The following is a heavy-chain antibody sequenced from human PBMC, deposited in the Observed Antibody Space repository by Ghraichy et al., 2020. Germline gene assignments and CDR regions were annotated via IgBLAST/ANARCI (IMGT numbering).Heavy chain of an antibody. CDR3: AKESRELRVDFDY. V-gene: IGHV3-30*02. CDR2: IRYDGSNK. D-gene: IGHD1-26*01. CDR1: GFTFSSNA. J-gene: IGHJ4*02. Sequence: GGSLRLSCVASGFTFSSNAMHWVRQAPGKGLEWVAFIRYDGSNKYYADSVQGRFTISRDNSKNTVYLQMNSLRAEDTAVYYCAKESRELRVDFDYWGQGTLVTVSA.